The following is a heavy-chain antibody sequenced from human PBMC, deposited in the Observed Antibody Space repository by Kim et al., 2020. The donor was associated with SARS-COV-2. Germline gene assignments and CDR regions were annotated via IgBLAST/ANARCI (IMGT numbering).Heavy chain of an antibody. D-gene: IGHD1-7*01. CDR1: GGTFSSYT. CDR3: ARVITGTTGGFDY. V-gene: IGHV1-69*02. CDR2: IIPILGIA. J-gene: IGHJ4*02. Sequence: SVKVSCKASGGTFSSYTISWVRQAPGQGLEWMGRIIPILGIANYAQKFQGRVTITADKSTSTAYMELSSLRSEDTAVYYCARVITGTTGGFDYWGQGTLVTVSS.